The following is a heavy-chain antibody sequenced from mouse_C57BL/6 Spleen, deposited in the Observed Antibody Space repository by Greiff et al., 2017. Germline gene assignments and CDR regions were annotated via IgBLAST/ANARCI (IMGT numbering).Heavy chain of an antibody. D-gene: IGHD2-1*01. CDR1: GYTFTSYW. J-gene: IGHJ2*01. CDR2: IDPSDSET. Sequence: QVQLQQPGAELVRPGSSVKLSCKASGYTFTSYWMHWVKQRPIQGLEWIGNIDPSDSETHYNQKFKDKATLTVDKSSSTAYMQLSSLTSEDSAVYYCARGRFGYYGNSHDYWGQGTTLTVSS. V-gene: IGHV1-52*01. CDR3: ARGRFGYYGNSHDY.